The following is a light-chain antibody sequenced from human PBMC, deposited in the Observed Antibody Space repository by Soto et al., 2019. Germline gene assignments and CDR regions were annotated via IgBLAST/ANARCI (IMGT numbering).Light chain of an antibody. V-gene: IGLV1-40*01. CDR3: QSYDSSEGV. Sequence: QSVLTQPPSVSGVPGQRVTISCTGSSSNIGAGYDVHWYQQLPGTAPKLLIYGNSNRPSGVPDRFSGSKSGTSASLAITGLQAEDEADYYCQSYDSSEGVFGGGTKLTVL. CDR2: GNS. J-gene: IGLJ3*02. CDR1: SSNIGAGYD.